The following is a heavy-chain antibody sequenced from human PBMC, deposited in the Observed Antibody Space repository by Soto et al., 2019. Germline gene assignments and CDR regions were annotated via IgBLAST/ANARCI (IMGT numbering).Heavy chain of an antibody. J-gene: IGHJ4*02. CDR1: GFTFSTYV. CDR3: ATPIVAFY. CDR2: IDSSGGKI. V-gene: IGHV3-23*01. Sequence: PGGSLRLSCAASGFTFSTYVMTWVRQAPGKGLEWVSSIDSSGGKIFYADSVKGRFTVSRDNSKRTLYLQMNSLGSEDTAVYYCATPIVAFYWGQGTLVTVSS. D-gene: IGHD5-12*01.